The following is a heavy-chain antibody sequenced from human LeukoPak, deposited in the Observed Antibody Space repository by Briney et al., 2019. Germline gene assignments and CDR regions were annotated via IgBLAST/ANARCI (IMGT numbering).Heavy chain of an antibody. D-gene: IGHD2-2*01. CDR3: ARDPYCSSTSCSSDAFDI. V-gene: IGHV3-33*01. J-gene: IGHJ3*02. Sequence: GRSLRLCCAASGFTFSSYGMHWVRQAPGKGLEWVAVIWYDGSNKYYADSVKGRFTISGDNSKNTLYLQMNSLRAEDTAVYYCARDPYCSSTSCSSDAFDIWGQGTMVTVSS. CDR2: IWYDGSNK. CDR1: GFTFSSYG.